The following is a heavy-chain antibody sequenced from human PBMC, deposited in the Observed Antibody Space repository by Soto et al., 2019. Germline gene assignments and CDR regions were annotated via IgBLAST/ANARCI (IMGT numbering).Heavy chain of an antibody. CDR2: IFHSGST. V-gene: IGHV4-4*02. D-gene: IGHD3-3*01. J-gene: IGHJ4*01. CDR1: GDSISNNYW. CDR3: ARGDFWRGSDY. Sequence: QVQLQESGPGLMKPSGTLSLTCDVSGDSISNNYWWTWVRQFPGEGLQWIGEIFHSGSTNYNPPLKNRVNISVDKSNNRFSLMLTSVTAADTAVYYGARGDFWRGSDYWGHGIQVTVSS.